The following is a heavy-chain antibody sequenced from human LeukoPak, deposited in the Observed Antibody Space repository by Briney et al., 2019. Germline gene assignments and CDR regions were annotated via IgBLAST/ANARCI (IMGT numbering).Heavy chain of an antibody. CDR3: ASQAAGLPPEFDY. J-gene: IGHJ4*02. CDR2: IYYSGST. Sequence: SETLSLTCTVSGGSISSSSYYWGWIRQPPGKGLEWIGSIYYSGSTYYNPSLKSRVTMSVDTSKNQFSLKLSSVTAADTAVYYCASQAAGLPPEFDYWGQGTLVTVSS. D-gene: IGHD6-13*01. CDR1: GGSISSSSYY. V-gene: IGHV4-39*07.